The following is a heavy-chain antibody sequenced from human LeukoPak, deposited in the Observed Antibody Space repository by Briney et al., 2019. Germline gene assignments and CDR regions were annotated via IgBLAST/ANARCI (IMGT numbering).Heavy chain of an antibody. V-gene: IGHV4-59*08. CDR1: GGSISSYY. CDR2: IYYSGST. J-gene: IGHJ4*02. Sequence: SETLSLTCTVSGGSISSYYWSWIRQPPGKGLEWIGYIYYSGSTNYNPSLKSRVTISVDTSKNQFSLKLSSVTAADTAVYYCARQGDRYYYDSSGYYPLDYWGQGTLVTVSS. CDR3: ARQGDRYYYDSSGYYPLDY. D-gene: IGHD3-22*01.